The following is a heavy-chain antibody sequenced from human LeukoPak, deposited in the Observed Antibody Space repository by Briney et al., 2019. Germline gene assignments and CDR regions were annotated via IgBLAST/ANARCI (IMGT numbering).Heavy chain of an antibody. Sequence: GGSLRLSCAASGFSFSNYAMSWVRQAPGKGLEWVSGITGSSGSTYYAASVKGRFSISRDNSKNTVYLRMNSLRAEDTAVYYCAKGLTIFCSSSDCFLIESWGQGTLVTVSS. D-gene: IGHD2-2*01. CDR2: ITGSSGST. V-gene: IGHV3-23*01. J-gene: IGHJ4*02. CDR3: AKGLTIFCSSSDCFLIES. CDR1: GFSFSNYA.